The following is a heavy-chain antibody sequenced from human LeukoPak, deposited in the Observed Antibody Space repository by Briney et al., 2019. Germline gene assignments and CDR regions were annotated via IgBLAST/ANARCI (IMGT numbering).Heavy chain of an antibody. CDR1: GFTFSSYA. J-gene: IGHJ3*02. V-gene: IGHV3-23*01. CDR2: ISGSGGST. CDR3: AKESSSSGWYDAFDI. D-gene: IGHD6-19*01. Sequence: GGSLRLSCAASGFTFSSYAMSWVRQAPGKGREWVSAISGSGGSTYYVDSVKGRFTISRDNSKNTLYLQMNSLRAEDTAVYYCAKESSSSGWYDAFDIWGQGTMVTVSS.